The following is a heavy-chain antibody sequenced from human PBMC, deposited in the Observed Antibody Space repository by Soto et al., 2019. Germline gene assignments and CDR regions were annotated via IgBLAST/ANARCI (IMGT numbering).Heavy chain of an antibody. CDR3: ARVVRSIAARPYYFDY. Sequence: QVPLVQSGAEVKKPGASVKVSCKASGYTFTSYAMHWVRQAPGQRLEWMGWINAGNGNTKYSQKFQGRVTMTRDTSASTAYMELSSLRSEDTAVYYCARVVRSIAARPYYFDYWGQGTLVTVSS. CDR1: GYTFTSYA. V-gene: IGHV1-3*01. J-gene: IGHJ4*02. CDR2: INAGNGNT. D-gene: IGHD6-6*01.